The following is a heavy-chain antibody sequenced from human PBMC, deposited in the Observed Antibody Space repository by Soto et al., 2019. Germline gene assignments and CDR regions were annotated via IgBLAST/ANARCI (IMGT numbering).Heavy chain of an antibody. CDR2: INYSGST. D-gene: IGHD3-3*01. V-gene: IGHV4-61*01. J-gene: IGHJ4*02. CDR3: ARSSLYDFWSGYDFDY. CDR1: GGSITSGTYF. Sequence: SETLSLTCAVSGGSITSGTYFWSWIRQPPGKGLEWIGYINYSGSTNYNPSLKSRVTISVDTSKNQFSLKLSSVTAADTAVYYCARSSLYDFWSGYDFDYWGQGTLVTVSS.